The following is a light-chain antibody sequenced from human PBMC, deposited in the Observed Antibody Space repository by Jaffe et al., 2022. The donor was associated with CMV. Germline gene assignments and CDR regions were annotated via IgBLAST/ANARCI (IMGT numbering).Light chain of an antibody. CDR2: RDF. V-gene: IGLV3-25*03. CDR1: GLAKQY. CDR3: QTADNTNSWV. Sequence: ELTQPPSVSVSPGQTARITCSGDGLAKQYSFWYQQKPGQAPVLVIYRDFERPSGIPERFSGSSFGTMVTLTIREVQAEDEADYYCQTADNTNSWVFGGGTKLTVL. J-gene: IGLJ3*02.